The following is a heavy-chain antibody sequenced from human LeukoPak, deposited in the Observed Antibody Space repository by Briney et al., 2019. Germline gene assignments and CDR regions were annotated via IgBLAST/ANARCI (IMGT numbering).Heavy chain of an antibody. CDR1: GGSISTYY. D-gene: IGHD3-22*01. J-gene: IGHJ4*02. CDR3: ARDVLYQYDSSGYYYYFDH. CDR2: IYTSGST. Sequence: SETLSLTCTVSGGSISTYYWSWIRQPAGKGLEWIGRIYTSGSTNYNPSLKSRLTMSVDTSKNQFSLKLSSVTDADTAVYCCARDVLYQYDSSGYYYYFDHWGQGSLVTVSS. V-gene: IGHV4-4*07.